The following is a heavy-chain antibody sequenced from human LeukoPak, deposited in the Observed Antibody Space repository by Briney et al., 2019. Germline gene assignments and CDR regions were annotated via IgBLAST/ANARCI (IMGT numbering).Heavy chain of an antibody. CDR3: ARSGGLCNQGAVFDY. CDR2: IYYSGST. J-gene: IGHJ4*02. V-gene: IGHV4-59*08. D-gene: IGHD2/OR15-2a*01. CDR1: GGSISSYY. Sequence: PSETLSLTCTVSGGSISSYYWSWIRQPPGKGLEWIGYIYYSGSTNYNPSLKSRVTISVDTSKNQFSLKLSSVTAADTAVYYCARSGGLCNQGAVFDYWGQGTLVTVSS.